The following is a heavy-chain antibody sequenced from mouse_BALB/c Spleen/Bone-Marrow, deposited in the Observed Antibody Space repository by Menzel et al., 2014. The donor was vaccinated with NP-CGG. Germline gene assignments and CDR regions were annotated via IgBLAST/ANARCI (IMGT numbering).Heavy chain of an antibody. J-gene: IGHJ4*01. CDR1: GYSITSGYY. CDR3: SRGLFLMDY. Sequence: EVKLVESGPGLVKPSQSLSLTCSVTGYSITSGYYWNWIRQFPGNKPEWMGYISYDGTNNYSPSLKNRFSITRDTSKNQFFLKLNSVTTEDTATYYCSRGLFLMDYWGQGTSVTVSS. CDR2: ISYDGTN. V-gene: IGHV3-6*02.